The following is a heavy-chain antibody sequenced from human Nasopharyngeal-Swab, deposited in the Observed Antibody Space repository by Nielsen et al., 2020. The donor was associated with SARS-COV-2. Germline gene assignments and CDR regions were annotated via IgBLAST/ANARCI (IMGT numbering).Heavy chain of an antibody. CDR3: ASEGSGVFGVVIYAFDI. J-gene: IGHJ3*02. CDR2: LVPEDGKP. V-gene: IGHV1-24*01. CDR1: GYTLTFLP. Sequence: ASVKVSCKVSGYTLTFLPIHWVRQAPGKGLEWMGTLVPEDGKPIYAQNFQGRVTMTEDTSTYTAYLELSSLRSEDTAVYYCASEGSGVFGVVIYAFDIWGPGTLVTVSS. D-gene: IGHD3-3*01.